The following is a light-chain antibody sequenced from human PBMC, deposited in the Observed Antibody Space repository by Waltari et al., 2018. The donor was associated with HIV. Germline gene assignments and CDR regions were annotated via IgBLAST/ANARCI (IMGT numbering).Light chain of an antibody. V-gene: IGKV3-15*01. CDR3: QQYNNWPPLYT. J-gene: IGKJ2*01. Sequence: EIVMTQSPATLSVSPGERATLSCRASQSISSNLAWYQQKPGQPPRLLIYGASTRATGIPARFSGSGSGTEFTLTISSLQSEDFVVYYCQQYNNWPPLYTFGQGTKLEIK. CDR1: QSISSN. CDR2: GAS.